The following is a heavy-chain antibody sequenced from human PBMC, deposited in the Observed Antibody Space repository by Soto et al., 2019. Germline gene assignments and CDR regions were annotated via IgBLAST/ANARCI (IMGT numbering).Heavy chain of an antibody. CDR2: INPNSGGT. J-gene: IGHJ4*02. V-gene: IGHV1-2*04. CDR3: ARGSYYDYIWGSYRYTAFDY. CDR1: GYTFTGYY. Sequence: ASVKVSCKASGYTFTGYYMHWVRQAPGQGLEWMGWINPNSGGTNYAQKFQGWVTMTRDTSISTAYMELSRLRSDDTAVYYCARGSYYDYIWGSYRYTAFDYWGQGTLVTVSS. D-gene: IGHD3-16*02.